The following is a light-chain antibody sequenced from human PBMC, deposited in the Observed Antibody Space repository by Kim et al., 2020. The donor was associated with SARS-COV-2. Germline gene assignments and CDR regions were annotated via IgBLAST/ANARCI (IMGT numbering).Light chain of an antibody. CDR3: QQLNAFPLT. CDR1: ESIGSW. J-gene: IGKJ4*01. CDR2: STS. V-gene: IGKV1-12*01. Sequence: ASVGDRVTITCRASESIGSWLAWYQQKPGEAPSLLIYSTSNLPSGVPSRFSGSGYGTDFTLTVSSLQPEDSAVYYCQQLNAFPLTFGGGTKVDIK.